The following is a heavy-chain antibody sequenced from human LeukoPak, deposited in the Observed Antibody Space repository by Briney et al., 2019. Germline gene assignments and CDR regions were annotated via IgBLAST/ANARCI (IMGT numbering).Heavy chain of an antibody. CDR1: GFTVSSNY. Sequence: GGSLRLSCAASGFTVSSNYMSWVRQAPGKGLEWVSVIYSGGSTYYADSVKGRFTISRDNSRNTLYLQMNSLRDEDTAVYFCARATTTRTRFDYWGQGTLVTVSS. D-gene: IGHD4-17*01. J-gene: IGHJ4*02. CDR3: ARATTTRTRFDY. CDR2: IYSGGST. V-gene: IGHV3-53*01.